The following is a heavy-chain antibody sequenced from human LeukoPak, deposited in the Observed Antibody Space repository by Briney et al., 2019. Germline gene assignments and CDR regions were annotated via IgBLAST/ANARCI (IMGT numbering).Heavy chain of an antibody. CDR1: GFTFSSYS. CDR3: ARMYDFWSGYYSDV. V-gene: IGHV3-21*01. J-gene: IGHJ6*04. D-gene: IGHD3-3*01. CDR2: ISSSSSYI. Sequence: GGSLRLSCAASGFTFSSYSMNWVRQAPGKGLEWVSSISSSSSYIYYADSVKGRFTISRDNAKNSLYLQMNSLRAEDTAVYYCARMYDFWSGYYSDVWGKGITVTVSS.